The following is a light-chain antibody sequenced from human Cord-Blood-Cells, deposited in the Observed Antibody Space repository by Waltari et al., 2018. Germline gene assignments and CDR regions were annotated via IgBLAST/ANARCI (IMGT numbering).Light chain of an antibody. Sequence: SSALTQDPAVSVALGQTVRITCQGDSLRSYYPSWYQQKPGQAPVLVIYGKNNRPSGIPDRFSGSSSGNTASLTITGAQAEDEADYYCNSRDSSGNHWVFGGGTKLTVL. V-gene: IGLV3-19*01. J-gene: IGLJ3*02. CDR1: SLRSYY. CDR2: GKN. CDR3: NSRDSSGNHWV.